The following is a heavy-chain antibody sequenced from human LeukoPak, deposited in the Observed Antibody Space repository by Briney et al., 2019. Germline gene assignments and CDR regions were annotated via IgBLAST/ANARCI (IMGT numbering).Heavy chain of an antibody. J-gene: IGHJ4*02. Sequence: GGSLRLSCAASLSTLSTYWMTWFRQTPGGGLEWVASLKQDGSDKYYVDSVKGRFTISRGNAGNSLYLQMNSLRAEDTAAYYCARETRGTVGSYWGQGTLVTVSS. CDR1: LSTLSTYW. CDR3: ARETRGTVGSY. D-gene: IGHD1-26*01. V-gene: IGHV3-7*05. CDR2: LKQDGSDK.